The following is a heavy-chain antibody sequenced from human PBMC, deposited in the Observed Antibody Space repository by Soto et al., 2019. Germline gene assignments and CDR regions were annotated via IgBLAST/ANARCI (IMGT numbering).Heavy chain of an antibody. CDR3: ARDPITYGSGRYGDAFDT. J-gene: IGHJ3*02. D-gene: IGHD3-10*01. CDR1: GYTFTSYG. Sequence: ASVKVSCKASGYTFTSYGISWVRQAPGQGLEWMGWISAYNGNTNYAQKLQGRVTMTTDTSTSTAYMGLRSLRSDDTAVYYCARDPITYGSGRYGDAFDTWGQGTMATVSS. V-gene: IGHV1-18*01. CDR2: ISAYNGNT.